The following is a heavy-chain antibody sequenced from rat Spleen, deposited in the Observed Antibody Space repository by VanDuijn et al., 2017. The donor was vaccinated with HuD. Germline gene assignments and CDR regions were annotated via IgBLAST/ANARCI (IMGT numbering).Heavy chain of an antibody. D-gene: IGHD1-1*01. CDR2: ISYDDGST. J-gene: IGHJ2*01. CDR1: GFTFSDYY. CDR3: TSRGLLQSYYFDY. V-gene: IGHV5-20*01. Sequence: EVQLVESGGGLVQPGRSLKLSCAASGFTFSDYYMAWVRQAPTKGLEWVASISYDDGSTYYRDSVKGRFTISRDNAKSTLYLQMDSLRSEDTATYYWTSRGLLQSYYFDYWGQGVMVTVSS.